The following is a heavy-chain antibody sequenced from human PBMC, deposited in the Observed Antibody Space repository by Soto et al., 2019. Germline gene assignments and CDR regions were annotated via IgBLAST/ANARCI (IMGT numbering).Heavy chain of an antibody. J-gene: IGHJ4*02. V-gene: IGHV1-69*12. CDR3: ASGIQLWLRRINSGYSG. CDR1: GGTFSTYA. Sequence: QVQLVQSGAEVKKPESSVKVSCKAPGGTFSTYAISWVRQAPGQGLEWMGGIIPMFGTANYAQRFQDRVTITAPDSTHTVYMELSSLRSEDTAVYFCASGIQLWLRRINSGYSGWGQGTLVTVSS. CDR2: IIPMFGTA. D-gene: IGHD5-18*01.